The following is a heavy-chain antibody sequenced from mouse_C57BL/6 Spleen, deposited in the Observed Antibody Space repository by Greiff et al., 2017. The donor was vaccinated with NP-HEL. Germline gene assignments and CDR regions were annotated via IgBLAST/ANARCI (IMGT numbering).Heavy chain of an antibody. CDR1: GYTFTSYN. CDR2: IYPGNGDT. Sequence: LQQSGAELVRPGASVKMSCKASGYTFTSYNMHWVKQTPRQGLEWIGAIYPGNGDTAYNQKFKGKATLTVDKSSSTAYMQLSSLTSEDSAVYFGARAPEVSTVDYAMDYWGQGTSVTVSS. D-gene: IGHD1-1*01. V-gene: IGHV1-12*01. J-gene: IGHJ4*01. CDR3: ARAPEVSTVDYAMDY.